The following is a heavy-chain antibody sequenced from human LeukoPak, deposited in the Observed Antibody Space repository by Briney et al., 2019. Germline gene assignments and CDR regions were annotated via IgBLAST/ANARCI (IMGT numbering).Heavy chain of an antibody. Sequence: PGGSLRLSCAAFGFTFGDYFMEYISYISSSGSTTHYADSVKGRFTISRDNAKNTLYLQMNSLRAEDTAVYYCARGLFHHYGMDVWGQGTTVTVSS. CDR2: ISSSGSTT. CDR1: GFTFGDYF. V-gene: IGHV3-11*04. CDR3: ARGLFHHYGMDV. J-gene: IGHJ6*02.